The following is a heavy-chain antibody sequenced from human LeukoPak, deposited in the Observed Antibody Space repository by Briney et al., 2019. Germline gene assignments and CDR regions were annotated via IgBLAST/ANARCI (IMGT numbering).Heavy chain of an antibody. CDR1: GFTFDDYA. V-gene: IGHV3-9*01. CDR2: ISWNSGSI. J-gene: IGHJ4*02. Sequence: GRSLRLSCAASGFTFDDYAMHWVRQAPGKGLEWVSGISWNSGSIGYADSVKGRFTISRDNSKNTLYLQMNSLRAEDTAVYYCAKETYSSSFTREPNFDYWGQGTLVTVSS. D-gene: IGHD6-6*01. CDR3: AKETYSSSFTREPNFDY.